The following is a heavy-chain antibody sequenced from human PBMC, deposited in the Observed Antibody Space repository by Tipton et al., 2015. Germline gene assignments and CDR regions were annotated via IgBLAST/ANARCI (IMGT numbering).Heavy chain of an antibody. Sequence: QLVQSGAEVKKPGESLRISCKASGYTSTNYWIGWVRQMPGKGLEWMGIIYPGDADARVSPSFQGQVTISADKSISTAYLQWSSLRASDSAMFYCARQRDDYFDLWGQGTLVTVSA. J-gene: IGHJ4*02. CDR2: IYPGDADA. CDR3: ARQRDDYFDL. D-gene: IGHD2-21*02. V-gene: IGHV5-51*01. CDR1: GYTSTNYW.